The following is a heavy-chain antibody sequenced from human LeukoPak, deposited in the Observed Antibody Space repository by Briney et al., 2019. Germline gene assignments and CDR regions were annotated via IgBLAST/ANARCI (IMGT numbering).Heavy chain of an antibody. V-gene: IGHV3-30-3*01. CDR2: TSFDGSEV. D-gene: IGHD3-22*01. J-gene: IGHJ1*01. CDR3: ARAYYYDSSGYLDRRNKYFQH. CDR1: GFTFSSYA. Sequence: GGSLRLSCAASGFTFSSYAMHWVRQAPGKGLEWVAVTSFDGSEVFFADSVRGRFTISRDNSKDTVYLQINSLRAEDMAVYHCARAYYYDSSGYLDRRNKYFQHWGQGTLVTVSS.